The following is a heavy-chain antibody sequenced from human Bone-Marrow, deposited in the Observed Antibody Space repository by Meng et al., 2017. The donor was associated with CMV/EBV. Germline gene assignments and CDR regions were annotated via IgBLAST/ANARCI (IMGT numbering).Heavy chain of an antibody. CDR3: AKVTRGITIFGVAADY. CDR1: GFTFSSYG. CDR2: IRYDGSNK. V-gene: IGHV3-30*02. J-gene: IGHJ4*02. D-gene: IGHD3-3*01. Sequence: GGSLRLSCAASGFTFSSYGMHWVRQAPGKGLEWVAFIRYDGSNKYYADSVKGRFTISRDNSKNTLYLQMNSLRAEDTAVYYCAKVTRGITIFGVAADYWGQGTLVTVS.